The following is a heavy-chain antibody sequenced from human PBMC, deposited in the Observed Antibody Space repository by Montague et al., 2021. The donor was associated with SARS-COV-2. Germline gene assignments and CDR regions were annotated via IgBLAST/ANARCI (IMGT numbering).Heavy chain of an antibody. Sequence: SLRLSWAASGFTFSSYAMSWVRQAPGEGLEWVSAISGSGGSTYYADSVKGRFTISRDNSKNTLYLQMNSLRAEDTAVYYCAKASWIQLWFRTPYFDYWGQGTLVTVSS. V-gene: IGHV3-23*01. CDR3: AKASWIQLWFRTPYFDY. CDR2: ISGSGGST. CDR1: GFTFSSYA. D-gene: IGHD5-18*01. J-gene: IGHJ4*02.